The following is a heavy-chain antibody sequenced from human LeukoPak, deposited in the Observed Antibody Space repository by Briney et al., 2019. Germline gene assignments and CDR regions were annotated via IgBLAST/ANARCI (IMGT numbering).Heavy chain of an antibody. CDR1: GDSISSYY. V-gene: IGHV4-4*09. CDR3: ARSSSWYGWFDP. Sequence: SETLCLTCTVSGDSISSYYWSWIRQPPGKGLEWIGYIYTSGSTNYNPSLKSRVTISVDTSKNQFSLKLSSVTAADTAVYYCARSSSWYGWFDPWGQGTLVTVSS. J-gene: IGHJ5*02. CDR2: IYTSGST. D-gene: IGHD6-13*01.